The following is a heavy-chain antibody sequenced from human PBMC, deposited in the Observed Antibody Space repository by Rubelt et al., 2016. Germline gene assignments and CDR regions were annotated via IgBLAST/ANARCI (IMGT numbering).Heavy chain of an antibody. J-gene: IGHJ4*02. CDR3: ARLGWQQELDY. D-gene: IGHD6-13*01. Sequence: QLQLQESGPGLVKPSETLSLTCTVSGGSISSSSYYWGWIRQPPGKGLEWIGSIYYSGSTYYNPSLKRRVTISVDTSKNHFSLKLRSVTAADTAVYYCARLGWQQELDYWGQGTLVTVSS. CDR1: GGSISSSSYY. V-gene: IGHV4-39*01. CDR2: IYYSGST.